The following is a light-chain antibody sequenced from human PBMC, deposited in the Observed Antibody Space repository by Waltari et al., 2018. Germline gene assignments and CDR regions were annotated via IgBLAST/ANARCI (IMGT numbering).Light chain of an antibody. CDR2: TAS. Sequence: DIQMTQSPSTLSASVGDRVTVTCRASQSIGRWLAWYQQKPGKATKLLIYTASSLGSGVPSRFSGSGSGTEFTLTISSLQPDDFATYYCQQYKSYPWTFGQGTKVEIK. V-gene: IGKV1-5*03. J-gene: IGKJ1*01. CDR3: QQYKSYPWT. CDR1: QSIGRW.